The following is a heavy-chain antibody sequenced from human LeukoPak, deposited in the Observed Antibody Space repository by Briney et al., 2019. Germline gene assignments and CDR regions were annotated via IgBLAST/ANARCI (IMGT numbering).Heavy chain of an antibody. CDR1: GGSISSYY. CDR2: IYYSGST. CDR3: ARVAFGEYCSSTSCYHGNYYGMDV. J-gene: IGHJ6*02. V-gene: IGHV4-59*01. Sequence: SETLSLTCTVSGGSISSYYWSWIRQPPGKGLEWIGYIYYSGSTNYNPSLKSRVTISVDTSKNQFSLKLSSVTAADTAVYYCARVAFGEYCSSTSCYHGNYYGMDVWAKGPRSPSP. D-gene: IGHD2-2*01.